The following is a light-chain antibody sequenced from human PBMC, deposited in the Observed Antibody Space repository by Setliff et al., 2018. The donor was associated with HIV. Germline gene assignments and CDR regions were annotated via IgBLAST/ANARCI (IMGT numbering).Light chain of an antibody. V-gene: IGLV2-14*01. CDR2: EVS. J-gene: IGLJ1*01. Sequence: QSVLTQPASVSGSPGQSITISCTGTSSDVGGHNYVAWYQQHPGKAPKLIIYEVSYRPSGVSIRFSGSKSGNTASLTISGLQAEDEAEYHCSSYTTSNTVPHVFGTGTKVTVL. CDR1: SSDVGGHNY. CDR3: SSYTTSNTVPHV.